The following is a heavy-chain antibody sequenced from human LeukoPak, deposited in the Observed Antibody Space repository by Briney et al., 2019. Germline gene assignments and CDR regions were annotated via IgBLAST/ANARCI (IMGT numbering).Heavy chain of an antibody. CDR1: GYTFTGYY. CDR3: ASRSRFLEWLSPHYYYMDV. V-gene: IGHV1-69*05. D-gene: IGHD3-3*01. J-gene: IGHJ6*03. Sequence: ASVKVSFKASGYTFTGYYMHWVRQAPGQGLEWMGGIIPIFGTANYAQKFQGRVTITTDESTSTAYMELSSLRSEDTAVYYCASRSRFLEWLSPHYYYMDVWGKGTTVTVSS. CDR2: IIPIFGTA.